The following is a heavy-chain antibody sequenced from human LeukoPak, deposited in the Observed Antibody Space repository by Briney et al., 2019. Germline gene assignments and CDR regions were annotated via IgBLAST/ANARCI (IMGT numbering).Heavy chain of an antibody. CDR3: TRGSLSGSSRDY. J-gene: IGHJ4*02. V-gene: IGHV1-8*01. CDR2: MNPNTGDT. D-gene: IGHD1-26*01. CDR1: GSTFTGYD. Sequence: ASVRVSCKASGSTFTGYDINWVRQATGQGLEWMGWMNPNTGDTGYAQKFQGRVTMTRNSSIDTAYMELSGLRSEDTAVYYCTRGSLSGSSRDYWGQGTLLTVSS.